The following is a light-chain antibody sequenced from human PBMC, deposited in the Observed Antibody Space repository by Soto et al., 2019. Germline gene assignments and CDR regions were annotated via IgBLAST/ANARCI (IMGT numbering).Light chain of an antibody. CDR3: TSSRSSGWV. V-gene: IGLV2-14*01. J-gene: IGLJ3*02. CDR1: SSDVGAYNY. Sequence: QSALTQPASVSGSPGQSITISCTGTSSDVGAYNYVSWYQQHPGKAPKVIIYEVSDRPSGVSSRFSCSKSGNTASLTISGLRAEDEADYCCTSSRSSGWVFGGGTQVTVL. CDR2: EVS.